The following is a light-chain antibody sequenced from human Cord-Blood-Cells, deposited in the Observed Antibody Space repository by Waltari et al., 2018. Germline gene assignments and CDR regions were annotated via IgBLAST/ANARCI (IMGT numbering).Light chain of an antibody. CDR3: QQYNNWPPWT. Sequence: EIVMTQSPATLSVSPGERATLSCRASPSVSSNLAWYQQKPGQAPMLLSYGASTRATGIPARFSGSGSGTEFTLTISSLQSEDFAVYYCQQYNNWPPWTFGQGTKVEIK. J-gene: IGKJ1*01. V-gene: IGKV3-15*01. CDR1: PSVSSN. CDR2: GAS.